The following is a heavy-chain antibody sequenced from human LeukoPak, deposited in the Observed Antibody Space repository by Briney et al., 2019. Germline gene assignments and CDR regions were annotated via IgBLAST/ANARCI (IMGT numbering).Heavy chain of an antibody. CDR3: ARIVGYYDSSGYYTTNWFDP. V-gene: IGHV3-23*01. CDR1: GFTFSTYA. CDR2: ISGSDDGT. D-gene: IGHD3-22*01. Sequence: GGSLRLSCAASGFTFSTYAMSWVRQIPGKGLEWVSAISGSDDGTYYADSVKGRFTISRDNAKNSLYLQMNSLRAEDTAVYYCARIVGYYDSSGYYTTNWFDPWGQGTLVTVSS. J-gene: IGHJ5*02.